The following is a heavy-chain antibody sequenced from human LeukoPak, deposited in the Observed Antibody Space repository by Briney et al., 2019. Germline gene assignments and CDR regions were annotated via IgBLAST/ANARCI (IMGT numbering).Heavy chain of an antibody. J-gene: IGHJ4*02. Sequence: RTGGSLRLSCAASGFTFSSYPMHWLRQAPGQGLQWVAVISYDGGNKDYADSVKGRLTISRDNSKNTLYLQMNSLRADDTAVFYCARAQSSAWHNFDYWGQGTLVTVSS. CDR2: ISYDGGNK. D-gene: IGHD6-19*01. CDR3: ARAQSSAWHNFDY. V-gene: IGHV3-30-3*01. CDR1: GFTFSSYP.